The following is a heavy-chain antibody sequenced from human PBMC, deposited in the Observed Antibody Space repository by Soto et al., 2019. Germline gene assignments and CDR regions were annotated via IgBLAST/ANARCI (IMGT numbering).Heavy chain of an antibody. V-gene: IGHV4-59*01. CDR3: AGALSSGYLVLGY. CDR1: GGSISSYY. D-gene: IGHD3-22*01. CDR2: IYYSGST. Sequence: QVQLQESGPGLVKPSETLSLTCTVSGGSISSYYWSWIRQPPGKGLEWIGYIYYSGSTNYNPSLKSRVTVSVDTSKNQFSLKLSSVTAADTAVYYCAGALSSGYLVLGYWGQGTLVTVSS. J-gene: IGHJ4*02.